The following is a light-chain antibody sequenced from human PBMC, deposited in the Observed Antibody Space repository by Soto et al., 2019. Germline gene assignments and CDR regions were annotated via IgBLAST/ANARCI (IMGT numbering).Light chain of an antibody. J-gene: IGKJ1*01. CDR3: QHYNSYSEA. V-gene: IGKV1-5*03. CDR1: QSISSW. CDR2: KAS. Sequence: IQITQSPSTLAAALGARVTITFGASQSISSWLAWYQQKPGKAPKLLIYKASSLESGVPSRFSGSGSGTEFTLTISSLQPDDFATYYCQHYNSYSEAFGQGTKVDIK.